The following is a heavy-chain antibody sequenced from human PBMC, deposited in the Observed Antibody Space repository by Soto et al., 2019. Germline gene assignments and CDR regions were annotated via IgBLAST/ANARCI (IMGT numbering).Heavy chain of an antibody. J-gene: IGHJ6*02. D-gene: IGHD2-2*02. Sequence: PSETLSLTCAVYGGSFSGYDWSWIRQPPGKGLEWIGEINHSGSTNYNPSLKSRVTISVDTSKNQFSLKLSSVTAADTAVYYCARGLGYCSSTSCYSYYYYGMDVWGQGTTVTVSS. CDR3: ARGLGYCSSTSCYSYYYYGMDV. CDR1: GGSFSGYD. V-gene: IGHV4-34*01. CDR2: INHSGST.